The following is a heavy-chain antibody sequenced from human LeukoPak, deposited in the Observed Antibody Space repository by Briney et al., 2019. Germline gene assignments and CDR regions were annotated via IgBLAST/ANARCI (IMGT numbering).Heavy chain of an antibody. CDR1: GFTFSSYA. CDR2: ISGSGGST. Sequence: GGSLRLSCAASGFTFSSYAMTWVRQAPGKGLEWVSGISGSGGSTYYADSVKGRFTISRDNSKNTLYLQMNSLRAEDTAVYYCAKGDNMVRGDYFDYWGQGTLVTVSS. CDR3: AKGDNMVRGDYFDY. J-gene: IGHJ4*02. V-gene: IGHV3-23*01. D-gene: IGHD3-10*01.